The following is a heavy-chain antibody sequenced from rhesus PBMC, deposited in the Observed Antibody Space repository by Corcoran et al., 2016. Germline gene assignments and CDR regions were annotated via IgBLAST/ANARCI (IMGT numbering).Heavy chain of an antibody. Sequence: EVQLVQSGAEVKRPGEALKISCKTTGYRFTSYGISWVRQMLGKGREWMGAIDPSDSDTRYSPSFQGQVTISADKSISTAYLQWSSLKASDTATYYCARRGNNNRFDVWGPGVLVTVSS. CDR3: ARRGNNNRFDV. D-gene: IGHD1-44*01. CDR1: GYRFTSYG. V-gene: IGHV5-20*02. CDR2: IDPSDSDT. J-gene: IGHJ5-1*01.